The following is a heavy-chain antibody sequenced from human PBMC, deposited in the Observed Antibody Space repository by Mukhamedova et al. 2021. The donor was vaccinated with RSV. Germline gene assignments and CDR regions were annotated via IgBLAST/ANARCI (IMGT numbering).Heavy chain of an antibody. Sequence: VKGRFTISRDNAKNSLYLQMNSLRAEDTAVYYCVRWGVKLVGATDYWGQGTLVTVSS. D-gene: IGHD1-26*01. J-gene: IGHJ4*02. CDR3: VRWGVKLVGATDY. V-gene: IGHV3-7*04.